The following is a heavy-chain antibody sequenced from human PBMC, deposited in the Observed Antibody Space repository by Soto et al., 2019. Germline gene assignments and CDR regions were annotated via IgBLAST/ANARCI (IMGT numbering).Heavy chain of an antibody. Sequence: SETLSLTCAVSGGSISSGGYSWSWIRQPPGKGLEWIGYIYHSGSTYYNPSLKSRVTISVDRSKNQFSLKLSSVTAADTAVYYCASVRRGYVDYWGPGTLVTVSS. CDR2: IYHSGST. CDR3: ASVRRGYVDY. D-gene: IGHD6-6*01. CDR1: GGSISSGGYS. J-gene: IGHJ4*02. V-gene: IGHV4-30-2*01.